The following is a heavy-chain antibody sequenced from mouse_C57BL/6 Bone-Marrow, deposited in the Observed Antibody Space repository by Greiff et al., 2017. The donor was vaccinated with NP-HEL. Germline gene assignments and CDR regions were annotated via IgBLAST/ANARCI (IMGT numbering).Heavy chain of an antibody. CDR2: IYPRSGNT. CDR1: GYTFTSYG. Sequence: QVQLQQSGAELARPGASVKLSCKASGYTFTSYGISWVKQRTGQGLEWIGEIYPRSGNTYYNEKFKGKATLTADKSSSTAYMELRSLTSEDSAVYFWASPPYWYFDVWGTGTTVTVAS. CDR3: ASPPYWYFDV. V-gene: IGHV1-81*01. J-gene: IGHJ1*03.